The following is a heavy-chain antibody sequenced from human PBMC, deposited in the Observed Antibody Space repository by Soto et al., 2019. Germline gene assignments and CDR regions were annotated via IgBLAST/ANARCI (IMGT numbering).Heavy chain of an antibody. D-gene: IGHD3-22*01. Sequence: SETLSLTCTVSGGSVSSGVYYWSWIRQPPGKGLELIGYIFYNGTANYNPSLKSRVTMSVDTYRNQFSLGLSSVTAPDTAFYYCARGVTMITGFDYWGQGSLVTVSS. CDR2: IFYNGTA. V-gene: IGHV4-61*08. J-gene: IGHJ4*02. CDR1: GGSVSSGVYY. CDR3: ARGVTMITGFDY.